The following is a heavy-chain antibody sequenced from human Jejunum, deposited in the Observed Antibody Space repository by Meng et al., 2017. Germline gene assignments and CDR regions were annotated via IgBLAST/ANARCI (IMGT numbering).Heavy chain of an antibody. CDR1: GVTFRNYA. J-gene: IGHJ4*02. V-gene: IGHV3-30*03. CDR2: ISYDGSRQ. CDR3: VRDYNDGIGRFDY. Sequence: GSRKISGVVSGVTFRNYAMHWVRQAPGKGLEWVADISYDGSRQNFADSVKGRFTISRDNYQNTLFLQMNSLRPDDTAVYYCVRDYNDGIGRFDYWGQGTLVTVSS. D-gene: IGHD3-22*01.